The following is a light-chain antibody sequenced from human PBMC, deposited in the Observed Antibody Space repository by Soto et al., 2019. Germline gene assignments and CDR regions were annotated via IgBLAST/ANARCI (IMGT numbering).Light chain of an antibody. J-gene: IGKJ4*01. CDR1: QSVSSSY. V-gene: IGKV3-20*01. CDR3: QQHGSSPLT. CDR2: DAS. Sequence: DIVLTQSPGTLSLSPGERATLSCRASQSVSSSYLAWYQQKPGQAPRLLIYDASIRATGIPDRFSGSGSGTDFTLTISRLEPEDFAVYYCQQHGSSPLTFGGGTKVEIK.